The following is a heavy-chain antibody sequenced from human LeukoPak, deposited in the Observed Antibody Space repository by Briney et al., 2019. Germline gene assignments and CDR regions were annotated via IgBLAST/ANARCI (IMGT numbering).Heavy chain of an antibody. D-gene: IGHD3-9*01. CDR1: GFTFSSYG. CDR3: AKDWSYYDILTAPDYYGMDV. V-gene: IGHV3-30*18. J-gene: IGHJ6*02. Sequence: GGSLRLSCAASGFTFSSYGMHWVRQAPGKGLEWVAVISYDGSNKYYADSVKGRFTISRDNSKNTLYLQMNSLRAEDTAVYYCAKDWSYYDILTAPDYYGMDVWGQGTTVTASS. CDR2: ISYDGSNK.